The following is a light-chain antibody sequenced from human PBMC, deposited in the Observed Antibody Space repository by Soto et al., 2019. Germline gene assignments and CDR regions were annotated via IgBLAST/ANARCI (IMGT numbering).Light chain of an antibody. V-gene: IGKV3-20*01. CDR1: QSFSRSF. Sequence: EIVLTQSPGTLSLSPGERATLSCRASQSFSRSFLAWYQQKPGQAPRLLIYGASTRAPGIPDRFSGSGSGTEFTLSITRLEPEDFAVYYCQLYASSPITFGQGTRQQIK. CDR2: GAS. CDR3: QLYASSPIT. J-gene: IGKJ5*01.